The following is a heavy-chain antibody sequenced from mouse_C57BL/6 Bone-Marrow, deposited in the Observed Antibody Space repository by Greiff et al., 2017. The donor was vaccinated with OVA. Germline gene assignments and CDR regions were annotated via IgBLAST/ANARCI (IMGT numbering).Heavy chain of an antibody. V-gene: IGHV1-85*01. D-gene: IGHD2-13*01. CDR3: ARDGDNES. CDR2: IYPRDGST. J-gene: IGHJ2*01. CDR1: GYTFTSYD. Sequence: VQLQESGPELVKPGASVKLSCKASGYTFTSYDINWVKQRPGQGLEWIGWIYPRDGSTKYHEKFKGKATLTVDTSSSTAYMELNSLKYEDAAGYCWARDGDNESGGKGTTVTVSS.